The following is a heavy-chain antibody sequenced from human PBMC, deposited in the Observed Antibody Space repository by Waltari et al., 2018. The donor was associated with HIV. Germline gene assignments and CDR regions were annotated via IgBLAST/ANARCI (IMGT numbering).Heavy chain of an antibody. Sequence: QLQLQESGPGLEKPPETLSPTCPAPGGSISTPTDYWPRIRQPPGKGLEWIGSVYHSGSTNYNPSLKSRVTITIDTSKNHFSLKLNSVTATDTALYYCARLSMSDAFDIWGQGTLVTVSS. CDR3: ARLSMSDAFDI. CDR2: VYHSGST. V-gene: IGHV4-39*02. CDR1: GGSISTPTDY. J-gene: IGHJ3*02.